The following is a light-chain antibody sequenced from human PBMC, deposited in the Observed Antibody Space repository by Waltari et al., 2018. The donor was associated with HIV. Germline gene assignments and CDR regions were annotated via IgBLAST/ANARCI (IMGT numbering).Light chain of an antibody. CDR3: AAWDENLNGL. V-gene: IGLV1-44*01. Sequence: QSVLTQPPSASGTPGQRVTISCSGSSSNIGTNTVHWYQHLPGSAPKRLIYSNNPRPSGVPDRVSASKAGTSASLAISGLRSEDEAEYYCAAWDENLNGLFGGGTKLTVL. CDR2: SNN. CDR1: SSNIGTNT. J-gene: IGLJ3*02.